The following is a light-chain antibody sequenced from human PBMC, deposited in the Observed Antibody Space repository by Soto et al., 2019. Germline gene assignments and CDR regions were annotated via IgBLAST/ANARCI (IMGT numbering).Light chain of an antibody. J-gene: IGLJ2*01. CDR2: DVS. CDR3: SSYTSSSTPL. Sequence: QSVLTQPASVSGSPGQSITISCTGTSSDVGGYNYVSWYQQHPGKAPKLMIYDVSNRPSGVSNRFSGSKSGNTASQTISGLQAEDEADYYCSSYTSSSTPLFGGGTKLTVL. V-gene: IGLV2-14*01. CDR1: SSDVGGYNY.